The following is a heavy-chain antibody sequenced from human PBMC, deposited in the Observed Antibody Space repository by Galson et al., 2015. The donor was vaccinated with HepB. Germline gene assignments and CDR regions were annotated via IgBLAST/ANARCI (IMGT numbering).Heavy chain of an antibody. CDR2: IKRDGTEK. J-gene: IGHJ3*01. CDR1: GFTFSSYD. Sequence: SLRLSCAASGFTFSSYDMHWVRQAPGKGLEWVANIKRDGTEKYYVDSVKGRFTISRDNAQNSLFLRMNSLRAENTAVYYCARDSRYCQISTCPGDAFDVRGQGARVTVSS. D-gene: IGHD3-3*02. V-gene: IGHV3-7*03. CDR3: ARDSRYCQISTCPGDAFDV.